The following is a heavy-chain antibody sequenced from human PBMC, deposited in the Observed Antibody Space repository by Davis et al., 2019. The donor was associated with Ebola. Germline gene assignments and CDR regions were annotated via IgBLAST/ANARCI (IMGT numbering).Heavy chain of an antibody. D-gene: IGHD3-9*01. CDR3: ARRAQYYDILTGYYSGGLDY. Sequence: ASVKVSCKASGYTFTSYDINWVRQATGQGLEWMGWMNPNSGNTGYAQKFQGRVTMTRNTSISTAYMELSSLRSEDTAVYYCARRAQYYDILTGYYSGGLDYWGQGTLVTVSS. CDR1: GYTFTSYD. CDR2: MNPNSGNT. V-gene: IGHV1-8*01. J-gene: IGHJ4*02.